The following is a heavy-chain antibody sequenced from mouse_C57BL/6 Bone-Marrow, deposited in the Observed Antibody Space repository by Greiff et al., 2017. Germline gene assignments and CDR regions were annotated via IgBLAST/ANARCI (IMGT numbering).Heavy chain of an antibody. CDR3: ARGTGDY. D-gene: IGHD4-1*01. Sequence: EVKLEESGGGLVQPGGSLKLSCAASGFTFSDYYMYWVRQTPEKRLEWVAYISNGGGSTYYPDTVKGRFTISRDNAKNTLYLQMSRLKSEDTAMYYCARGTGDYWGQGTTLTVSS. J-gene: IGHJ2*01. CDR2: ISNGGGST. V-gene: IGHV5-12*01. CDR1: GFTFSDYY.